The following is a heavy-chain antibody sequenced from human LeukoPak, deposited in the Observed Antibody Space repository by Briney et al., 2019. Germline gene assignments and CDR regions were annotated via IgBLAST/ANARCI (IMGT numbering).Heavy chain of an antibody. CDR2: ISGYSSNT. CDR1: GYTFMSHG. J-gene: IGHJ3*02. D-gene: IGHD3-16*01. CDR3: ARATGTWGHDGFDI. V-gene: IGHV1-18*01. Sequence: GASVKVSCKAYGYTFMSHGISWVRRAPGQGLEWMGWISGYSSNTNYAQRLQGRVTMTTDTSTTTAYMELRSLRSDDTAVYYCARATGTWGHDGFDIWGQGTMVTVSS.